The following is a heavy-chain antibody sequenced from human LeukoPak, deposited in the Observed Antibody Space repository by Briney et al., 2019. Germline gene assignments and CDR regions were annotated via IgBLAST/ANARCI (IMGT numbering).Heavy chain of an antibody. J-gene: IGHJ4*02. Sequence: SATLSLTCTVSGGSISSSSYYWGWIRQPPGKGLEWIGSIYYSGNTYYNSSLKSRVTILVDTSKNQFSLKLNSVTAADTAVYYCARVEMAIYYFDYWGQGTLVTVSS. D-gene: IGHD5-24*01. V-gene: IGHV4-39*01. CDR1: GGSISSSSYY. CDR2: IYYSGNT. CDR3: ARVEMAIYYFDY.